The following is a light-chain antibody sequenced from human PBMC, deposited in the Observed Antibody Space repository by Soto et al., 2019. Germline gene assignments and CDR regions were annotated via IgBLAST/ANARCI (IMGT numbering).Light chain of an antibody. J-gene: IGKJ1*01. Sequence: DIHMTQSPSSLSASVADRVTITCRASQSISNYLNWYQQKPGKATNLLIYAASSLQSGVPSRFSGSGAGTEFTLTISSLQPEDFANYFCQQSYSTPPWTFGQGTKVDIK. CDR3: QQSYSTPPWT. CDR1: QSISNY. V-gene: IGKV1-39*01. CDR2: AAS.